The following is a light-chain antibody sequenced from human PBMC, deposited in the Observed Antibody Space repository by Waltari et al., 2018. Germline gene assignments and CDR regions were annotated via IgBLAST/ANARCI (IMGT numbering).Light chain of an antibody. V-gene: IGLV3-21*02. Sequence: YVLTQPPSVSVAQGQTARITCVGNNIGDKRVHWYQQKPGQAPVLVVHDDSDRPPGVPGRFAGSNSGRAATVTISRVEAGDEADYYCQVWDSGGDRVVFGGGTRLSVL. CDR2: DDS. J-gene: IGLJ2*01. CDR3: QVWDSGGDRVV. CDR1: NIGDKR.